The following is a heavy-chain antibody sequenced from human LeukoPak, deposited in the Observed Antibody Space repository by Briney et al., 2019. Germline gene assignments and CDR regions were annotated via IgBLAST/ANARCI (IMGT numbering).Heavy chain of an antibody. CDR1: GGSISSGSYY. CDR2: IYTSGST. Sequence: SETLSLTCTVSGGSISSGSYYWSWIRQPAGKGLEWIGRIYTSGSTNYNPSLKSRVTISVDTSKNQFSLKLSSVTAADTAVYYCARERLYGGNSRFDYWGQGILVTVSS. V-gene: IGHV4-61*02. D-gene: IGHD4-23*01. CDR3: ARERLYGGNSRFDY. J-gene: IGHJ4*02.